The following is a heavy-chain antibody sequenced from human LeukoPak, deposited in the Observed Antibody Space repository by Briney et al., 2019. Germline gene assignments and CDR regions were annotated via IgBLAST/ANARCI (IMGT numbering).Heavy chain of an antibody. CDR2: IWYDGSNK. V-gene: IGHV3-33*01. D-gene: IGHD3-3*01. CDR1: GFTFSSYG. CDR3: AREGKFLEWLFGY. Sequence: GGSLRLSCAASGFTFSSYGMHWVRQAPGKGLEWVAVIWYDGSNKYYADSVKGRFTISRDNSKNTLYLQMNSLRAEDTAVYYCAREGKFLEWLFGYWGQGTLVTVSS. J-gene: IGHJ4*02.